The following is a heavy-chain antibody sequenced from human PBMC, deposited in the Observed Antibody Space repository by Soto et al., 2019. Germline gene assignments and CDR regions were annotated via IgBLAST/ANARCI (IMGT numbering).Heavy chain of an antibody. CDR3: ARAVNYYDSSGYDY. D-gene: IGHD3-22*01. Sequence: QVQLVQSGAEVKKPGSSVKVSCKASGGTFSIYTMIWVRQAPGQGREWMGRIIPILGIANYAQKFQVRVTITADKSTSPAYMELSNLRSEDTAVYDCARAVNYYDSSGYDYWGQGTLVTVSS. CDR1: GGTFSIYT. V-gene: IGHV1-69*02. CDR2: IIPILGIA. J-gene: IGHJ4*02.